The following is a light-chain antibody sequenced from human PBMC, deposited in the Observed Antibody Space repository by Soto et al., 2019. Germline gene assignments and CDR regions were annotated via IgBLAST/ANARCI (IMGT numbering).Light chain of an antibody. J-gene: IGKJ1*01. CDR1: QSVSGN. Sequence: EIVMTQSPATLSVSPGERATLSCRASQSVSGNLVWYQQKPGQAPRLLIYGASTRATGIPARFSGSGSGTEFTLTISSLQSEGFAVYYCQQYNDWPPTFGQGTKVEIK. CDR3: QQYNDWPPT. V-gene: IGKV3-15*01. CDR2: GAS.